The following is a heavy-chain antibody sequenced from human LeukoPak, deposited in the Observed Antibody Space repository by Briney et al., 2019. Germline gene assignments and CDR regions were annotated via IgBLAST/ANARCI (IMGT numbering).Heavy chain of an antibody. CDR3: ARDYDFWSGYYTSRDYYYYMDV. D-gene: IGHD3-3*01. V-gene: IGHV1-69*01. J-gene: IGHJ6*03. Sequence: SVKVSCKASGGTFSSYAISWVRQAPGQGLEWVGGIIPIFGTANYAQKFQGRVTITADESTSTAYMELSSLRSEGTAVYYCARDYDFWSGYYTSRDYYYYMDVWGKGTTVTVSS. CDR2: IIPIFGTA. CDR1: GGTFSSYA.